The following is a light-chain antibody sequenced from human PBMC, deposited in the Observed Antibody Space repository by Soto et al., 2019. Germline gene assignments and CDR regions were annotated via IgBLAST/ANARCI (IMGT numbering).Light chain of an antibody. CDR2: DAS. V-gene: IGKV3-11*01. J-gene: IGKJ4*01. CDR3: QQRYSWPLT. Sequence: IVLTQSPATLSLSPGERATLSCRASQSVSSSLAWYQQKPGQAPRLLISDASSRATGSPARFSGSGSGTDFTLTISSLESEDFAVYYCQQRYSWPLTFGGGTKVEIK. CDR1: QSVSSS.